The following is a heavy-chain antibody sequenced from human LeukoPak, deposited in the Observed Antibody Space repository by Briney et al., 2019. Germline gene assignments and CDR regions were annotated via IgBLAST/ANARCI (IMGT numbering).Heavy chain of an antibody. Sequence: GASVKVSCKASGYTFTSYAMHWVRQAPGQRLEWMGWINPKNGDTNYAQKFQGRVTMTRDTSISTAYMELNRLRSDDTAIYYCARDGGEKSFDSWGQGALVTVSS. CDR3: ARDGGEKSFDS. CDR2: INPKNGDT. V-gene: IGHV1-2*02. J-gene: IGHJ4*02. D-gene: IGHD2-15*01. CDR1: GYTFTSYA.